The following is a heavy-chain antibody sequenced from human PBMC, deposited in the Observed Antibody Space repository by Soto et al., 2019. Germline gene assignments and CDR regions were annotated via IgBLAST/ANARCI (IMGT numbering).Heavy chain of an antibody. CDR1: GCSIISGGYS. V-gene: IGHV4-30-2*01. CDR2: IYHSGST. D-gene: IGHD2-21*01. CDR3: ARIPSP. J-gene: IGHJ5*02. Sequence: QLQLQESGSGLEKPTQTLSLTCAVSGCSIISGGYSWSWLRQPPGKGLEWIGYIYHSGSTYYNSSLKSRVTISVDRSKNQFSLKLSSVTAADTAVYYCARIPSPWGQGTLVTVSS.